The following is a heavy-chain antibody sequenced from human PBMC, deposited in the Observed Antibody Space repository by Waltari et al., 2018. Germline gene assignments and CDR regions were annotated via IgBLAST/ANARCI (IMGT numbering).Heavy chain of an antibody. D-gene: IGHD5-18*01. V-gene: IGHV4-39*01. CDR1: GGSISSSSYY. CDR2: LYYSGRT. CDR3: ARHMGHVDTAMDSGWPFDP. J-gene: IGHJ5*02. Sequence: QLQLQESGPGLVKPSETLSLTCTVSGGSISSSSYYWGWIRQPPGKGLEWIGSLYYSGRTHYTPHLKSRGPISVETAKNQFSLKRSSVTAADTAVYYCARHMGHVDTAMDSGWPFDPWGQGTLVTVSS.